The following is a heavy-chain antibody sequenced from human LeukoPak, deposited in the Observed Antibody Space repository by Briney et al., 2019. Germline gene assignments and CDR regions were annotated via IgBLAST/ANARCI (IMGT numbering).Heavy chain of an antibody. J-gene: IGHJ4*02. CDR3: ARVSNSWPHYYFDS. CDR1: GGSISSHY. V-gene: IGHV4-59*11. Sequence: SETLSLTCTVSGGSISSHYWSWIRQPPGKGLEWIGYIYYSGSTNYNPSLKSRVTISIDTSKYQFSLKLSSVTAADTAVYYCARVSNSWPHYYFDSWGQGTLVTVSS. CDR2: IYYSGST. D-gene: IGHD6-13*01.